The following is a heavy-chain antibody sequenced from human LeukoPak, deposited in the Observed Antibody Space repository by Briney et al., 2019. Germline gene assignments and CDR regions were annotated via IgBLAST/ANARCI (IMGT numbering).Heavy chain of an antibody. CDR2: ISGSGGST. CDR3: AKDGGNYYDTGGSYKMRSYMDV. D-gene: IGHD3-22*01. V-gene: IGHV3-23*01. Sequence: GGSLRLSCAASGFTFSSYEMNWVRQAPGKGLEWVSAISGSGGSTYYADSVKGRFTISRDNSKNTLYLQMNSLRAEDTAVYYCAKDGGNYYDTGGSYKMRSYMDVWGKGTTVTVSS. CDR1: GFTFSSYE. J-gene: IGHJ6*03.